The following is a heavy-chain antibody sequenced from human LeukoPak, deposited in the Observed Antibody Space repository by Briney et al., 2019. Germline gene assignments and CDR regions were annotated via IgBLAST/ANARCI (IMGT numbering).Heavy chain of an antibody. Sequence: SQTLSLTCATSGDSVSSNSAAWNWIRQSPSRGLEWLGRTYYRSKWYSDYAVSVKSRITINPDTSKNQFSLQLNSVTPEDTAVYYCARVAPPEMSLDYWGQGTLVTVSS. D-gene: IGHD5-24*01. CDR1: GDSVSSNSAA. CDR2: TYYRSKWYS. V-gene: IGHV6-1*01. J-gene: IGHJ4*02. CDR3: ARVAPPEMSLDY.